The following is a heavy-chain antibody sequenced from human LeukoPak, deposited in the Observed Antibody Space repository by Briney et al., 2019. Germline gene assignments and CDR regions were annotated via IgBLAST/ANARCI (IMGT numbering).Heavy chain of an antibody. CDR2: ISSSSSYI. CDR1: GFTFSSYS. D-gene: IGHD3-10*01. J-gene: IGHJ5*02. V-gene: IGHV3-21*01. CDR3: ARDSIGDSGWFDP. Sequence: GGSLRLSCAASGFTFSSYSMNWVRQAPGKGLEWVSSISSSSSYIYYADSMKGRFTISRDNAKNSLYLQMNSLRAEDTAVYYCARDSIGDSGWFDPWGQGTLVTVSS.